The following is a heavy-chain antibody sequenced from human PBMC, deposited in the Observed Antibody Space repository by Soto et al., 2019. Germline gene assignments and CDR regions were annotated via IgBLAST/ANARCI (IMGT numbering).Heavy chain of an antibody. CDR3: ARSPNDYGDRQ. CDR2: MNPNSGNT. J-gene: IGHJ4*02. V-gene: IGHV1-8*01. CDR1: GYTFTSYD. D-gene: IGHD4-17*01. Sequence: QVQLVQSGAEVKKPGASVKVSCKASGYTFTSYDINWVRQATGQGLEWMGWMNPNSGNTGYAHKFQDRVTMTRNTSICTAYIELSSLISEDSAVYYCARSPNDYGDRQWGQGTLVTVSS.